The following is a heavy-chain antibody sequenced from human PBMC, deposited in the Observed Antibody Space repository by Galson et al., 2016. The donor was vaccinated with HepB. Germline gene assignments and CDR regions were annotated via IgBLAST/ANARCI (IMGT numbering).Heavy chain of an antibody. V-gene: IGHV3-30*18. Sequence: SLRLSCAGSGFTFNTYGMHWVRQAPGKGLEWVAVISYDGSSKYYADSVKGRFTVSRDNSKNTLYLQTNSLRPEDTAVYYCAKAPRYCRSTSCYSMDVWGQGTTVTVSS. CDR2: ISYDGSSK. CDR1: GFTFNTYG. CDR3: AKAPRYCRSTSCYSMDV. D-gene: IGHD2-2*01. J-gene: IGHJ6*02.